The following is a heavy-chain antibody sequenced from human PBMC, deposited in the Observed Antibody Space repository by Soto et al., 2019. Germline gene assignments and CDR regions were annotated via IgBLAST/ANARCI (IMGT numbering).Heavy chain of an antibody. CDR2: IRSRANNFAT. Sequence: EVQLVESGGGLVQPGGSLKLSCAASWFSFSGSAIHWVRQASGKGLEWVGRIRSRANNFATSSAASVKGRFTFSRDDSQNTAYLQMNTLKPEDTAVYYCARGQGAAIGDYYYHGMDVWGQGTTVTVSS. D-gene: IGHD2-2*02. J-gene: IGHJ6*02. CDR3: ARGQGAAIGDYYYHGMDV. CDR1: WFSFSGSA. V-gene: IGHV3-73*02.